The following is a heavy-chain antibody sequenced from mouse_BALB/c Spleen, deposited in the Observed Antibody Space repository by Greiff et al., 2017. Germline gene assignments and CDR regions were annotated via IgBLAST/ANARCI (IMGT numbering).Heavy chain of an antibody. J-gene: IGHJ4*01. CDR3: ATIYYGNYGGYAMDY. D-gene: IGHD2-1*01. CDR1: GYSITSDYA. V-gene: IGHV3-2*02. CDR2: ISYSGST. Sequence: EVQLQQSGPGLVKPSQSLSLTCTVTGYSITSDYAWNWIRQFPGNKLEWMGYISYSGSTSYNPSLKSRISITRDTSKNQFFLQLNSVTTEDTATYYCATIYYGNYGGYAMDYWGQGTSVTVSS.